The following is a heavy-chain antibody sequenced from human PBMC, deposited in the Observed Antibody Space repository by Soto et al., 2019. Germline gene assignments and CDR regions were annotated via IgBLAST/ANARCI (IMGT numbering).Heavy chain of an antibody. Sequence: QVQLVESGGGVVQPGRSLRLSCAASGFTFSSYAMHWVRQAPGKGLEWVAVISYDGSNKYYADSVKGRFTISRDNSKNTLYLQMNRLRAEDTAVYYCARPFSGYWGNFFDYWGQGTLVTVSS. D-gene: IGHD3-22*01. CDR1: GFTFSSYA. CDR3: ARPFSGYWGNFFDY. V-gene: IGHV3-30-3*01. J-gene: IGHJ4*02. CDR2: ISYDGSNK.